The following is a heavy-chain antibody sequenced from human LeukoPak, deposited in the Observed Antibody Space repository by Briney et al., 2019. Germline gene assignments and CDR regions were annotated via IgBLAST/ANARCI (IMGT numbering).Heavy chain of an antibody. D-gene: IGHD1-26*01. CDR1: GGTFSSYA. Sequence: SVKVSCKASGGTFSSYAISWERQAPGQGLEWMGGIIPIFGSASYAQKFQGRVTITADESTSTAYMELSSLRSEDTAVYYCARASHSGSYLGVDYWGQGTLVTVSS. V-gene: IGHV1-69*13. CDR2: IIPIFGSA. CDR3: ARASHSGSYLGVDY. J-gene: IGHJ4*02.